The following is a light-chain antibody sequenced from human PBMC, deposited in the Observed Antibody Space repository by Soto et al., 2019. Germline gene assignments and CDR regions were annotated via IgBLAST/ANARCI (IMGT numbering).Light chain of an antibody. Sequence: QSALTQPPSASGSPGQSVTISCTGTSSDVGGYNYVSWYQQHPGKAPKLMIYEVSKRPSGVPDRFSGSKSGNTASLTVSGLQAEDEAHYYCSSYAGSLDVFGTGTKLTVL. CDR1: SSDVGGYNY. CDR2: EVS. J-gene: IGLJ1*01. CDR3: SSYAGSLDV. V-gene: IGLV2-8*01.